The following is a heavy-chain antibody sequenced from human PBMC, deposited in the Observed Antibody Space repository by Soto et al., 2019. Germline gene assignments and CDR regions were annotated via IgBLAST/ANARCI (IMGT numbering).Heavy chain of an antibody. CDR1: GYTFTSYY. D-gene: IGHD1-26*01. J-gene: IGHJ5*02. V-gene: IGHV1-46*01. CDR2: INPSGGST. Sequence: QVQLVQSGAEVKKPGASVKVSCKASGYTFTSYYMHWVRQAPGQGLEWMGIINPSGGSTSYAQKFQGRGTMTRDTSTSTVYMELSSLRSEDTAVYYCARDLERWELLTRGYWFDPWGQGTLVTVSS. CDR3: ARDLERWELLTRGYWFDP.